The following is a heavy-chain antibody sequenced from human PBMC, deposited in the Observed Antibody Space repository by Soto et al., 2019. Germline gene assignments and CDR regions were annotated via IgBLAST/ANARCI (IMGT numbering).Heavy chain of an antibody. J-gene: IGHJ4*02. CDR1: GGSVSSISYY. CDR3: ARGSRGHLPDY. D-gene: IGHD2-15*01. V-gene: IGHV4-61*01. Sequence: PSETLSLTCTVSGGSVSSISYYWSWIRQPPGKELEWIGYIYYSGRTNYNPSLKSRVTISVDTSKNQFSLKLSSVTAADTAVYYRARGSRGHLPDYWGQGTLVTVSS. CDR2: IYYSGRT.